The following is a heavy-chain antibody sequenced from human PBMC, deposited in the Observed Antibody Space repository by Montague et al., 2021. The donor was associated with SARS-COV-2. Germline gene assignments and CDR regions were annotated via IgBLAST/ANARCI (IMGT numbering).Heavy chain of an antibody. V-gene: IGHV3-48*03. CDR3: AREGYYDSSGYPLSY. D-gene: IGHD3-22*01. CDR2: ISSSGSSI. Sequence: SLRLSCAASGFTFSSYEMHWVRQAPGKGLEWVSYISSSGSSIYYADSVKGRFTISRDNAKNSLYLQMNSLRAEDTAVYYCAREGYYDSSGYPLSYWGQGTLVTVSS. CDR1: GFTFSSYE. J-gene: IGHJ4*02.